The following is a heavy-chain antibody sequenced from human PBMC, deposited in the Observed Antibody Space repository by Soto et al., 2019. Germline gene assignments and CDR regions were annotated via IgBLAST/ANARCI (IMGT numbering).Heavy chain of an antibody. D-gene: IGHD5-12*01. J-gene: IGHJ4*02. CDR3: ASGFSGFDL. Sequence: VQLVESGGGLVQPGGSLRLSCAASGFTFSDYYMDWVRQAPGKGLEWVGRIRNNAHGGTTEYGASVGGRFTISRDDFKNSLFLKRNRLKTEDAAVYYCASGFSGFDLWGQGTLVTVSS. CDR2: IRNNAHGGTT. CDR1: GFTFSDYY. V-gene: IGHV3-72*01.